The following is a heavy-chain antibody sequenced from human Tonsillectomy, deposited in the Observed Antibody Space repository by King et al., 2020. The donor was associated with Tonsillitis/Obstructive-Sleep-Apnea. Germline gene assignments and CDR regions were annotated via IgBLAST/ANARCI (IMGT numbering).Heavy chain of an antibody. Sequence: QLVQSGAEVKKPGSSVKVSCKASGGTFSSYAISWVRQAPGQGLEWMGGIIPIFGTANYAQKFQGRVTITADESTSTAYMELSSLRSEDTAVYYCARDSVVVPAANNDAFDIWGPRDNGHRLF. J-gene: IGHJ3*02. CDR1: GGTFSSYA. D-gene: IGHD2-2*01. CDR2: IIPIFGTA. V-gene: IGHV1-69*01. CDR3: ARDSVVVPAANNDAFDI.